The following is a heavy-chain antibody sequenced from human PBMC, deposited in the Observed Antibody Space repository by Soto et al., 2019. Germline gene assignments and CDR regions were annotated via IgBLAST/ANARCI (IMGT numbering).Heavy chain of an antibody. Sequence: ASVKVSCKASGYTFTSYGISWVRQAPGQGLEWMGWISAYNGNTNYAQKLQGRVTMTTDTSTSTAYMELRSLRSDDTAVYYCARPSYNWNYVGWFDPWGQGTLVTVS. CDR1: GYTFTSYG. V-gene: IGHV1-18*01. CDR2: ISAYNGNT. D-gene: IGHD1-7*01. J-gene: IGHJ5*02. CDR3: ARPSYNWNYVGWFDP.